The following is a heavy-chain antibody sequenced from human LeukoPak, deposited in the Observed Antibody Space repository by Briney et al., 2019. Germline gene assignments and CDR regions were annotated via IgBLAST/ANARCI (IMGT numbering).Heavy chain of an antibody. CDR1: GYTFTSYD. Sequence: ASVKVSCKASGYTFTSYDINWVRQATGQGLEWMGWMNPNSGNTGYAQKFQGRVTMTRNTSISTDYMELSSLRSEDTAVYYCARAPQWFGESKYYMDVWGKGTTVTISS. J-gene: IGHJ6*03. V-gene: IGHV1-8*01. CDR2: MNPNSGNT. D-gene: IGHD3-10*01. CDR3: ARAPQWFGESKYYMDV.